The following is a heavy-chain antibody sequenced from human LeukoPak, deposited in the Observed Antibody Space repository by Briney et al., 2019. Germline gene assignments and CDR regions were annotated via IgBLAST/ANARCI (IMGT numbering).Heavy chain of an antibody. Sequence: PGGSLRLSCAASGFTFDDYAMHWVRQAPGKGLEWVSGISWNSGSIGYADSVKGRFTISRDNSKHTVFLQMNSLKAEDTAVYYCAKHLSQYDSSGYYYFDYWGQGTLVTVSS. CDR3: AKHLSQYDSSGYYYFDY. J-gene: IGHJ4*02. V-gene: IGHV3-9*01. D-gene: IGHD3-22*01. CDR1: GFTFDDYA. CDR2: ISWNSGSI.